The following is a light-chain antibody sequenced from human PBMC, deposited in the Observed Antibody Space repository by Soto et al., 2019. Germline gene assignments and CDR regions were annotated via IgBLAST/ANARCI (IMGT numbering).Light chain of an antibody. CDR3: CSYAGSYTFEV. CDR1: SSDVGGYNY. V-gene: IGLV2-11*01. CDR2: DVS. J-gene: IGLJ2*01. Sequence: HSALTQPRSVSGSPGQSVTISCTGTSSDVGGYNYVSWYQQHPGKAPKLMIYDVSKRPSGVPDRFSGSKSGNTASLTISGLQAEDEADYYCCSYAGSYTFEVFGGGTKLTVL.